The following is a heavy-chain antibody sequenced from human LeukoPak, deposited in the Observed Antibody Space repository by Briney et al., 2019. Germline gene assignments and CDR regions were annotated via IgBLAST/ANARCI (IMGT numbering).Heavy chain of an antibody. CDR3: ARDRPPVGAPTLGYFDY. J-gene: IGHJ4*02. D-gene: IGHD1-26*01. Sequence: PGGSLRLSCAASGFTFSSYAMHWVRQAPGKGLEWVAVISYDGSNKYYADSVKGRFTISRDNAKNSLYLQMNSLRAEGTAVYYCARDRPPVGAPTLGYFDYWGQGTLVTVSS. V-gene: IGHV3-30-3*01. CDR1: GFTFSSYA. CDR2: ISYDGSNK.